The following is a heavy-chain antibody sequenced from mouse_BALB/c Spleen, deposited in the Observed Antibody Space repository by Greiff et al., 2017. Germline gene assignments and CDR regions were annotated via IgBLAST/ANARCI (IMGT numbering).Heavy chain of an antibody. CDR2: INPNNGGT. Sequence: SGPELVKPGASVKIPCKASGYTFTDYNMDWVKQSHGKSLEWIGDINPNNGGTIYNQKFKGKATLTVDKSSSTAYMELRSLTSEDTAVYDCARGGPALLRLLAWFAYWGQGTLVTVAA. V-gene: IGHV1-18*01. CDR3: ARGGPALLRLLAWFAY. CDR1: GYTFTDYN. J-gene: IGHJ3*01. D-gene: IGHD1-2*01.